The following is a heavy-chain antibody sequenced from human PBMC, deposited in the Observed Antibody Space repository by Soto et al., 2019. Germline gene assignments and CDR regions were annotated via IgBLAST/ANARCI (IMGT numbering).Heavy chain of an antibody. Sequence: ASVKVSCKGSGYTFTSYGISWVRQAPGQGLEWMGWIDVNTNYAQKFQGRVTMTTDTSTSTAYLELRSLRSDDTAVYYCARDLREPYYYYGMDVWG. CDR3: ARDLREPYYYYGMDV. J-gene: IGHJ6*02. CDR2: IDVNT. V-gene: IGHV1-18*04. D-gene: IGHD1-1*01. CDR1: GYTFTSYG.